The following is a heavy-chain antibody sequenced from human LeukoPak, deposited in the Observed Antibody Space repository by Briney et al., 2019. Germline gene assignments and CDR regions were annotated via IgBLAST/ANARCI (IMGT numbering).Heavy chain of an antibody. J-gene: IGHJ4*02. CDR1: GFTFSGYA. D-gene: IGHD2-2*01. CDR3: RGVPAAGGGYY. Sequence: GGSLRLSCAASGFTFSGYAMQWVRRASGKGLEWVGRIRSKANSYATAYAASVKGRFTISRDDSKKTAYLQMNSLKTEDAAVYYCRGVPAAGGGYYWGQGPLVTVSS. V-gene: IGHV3-73*01. CDR2: IRSKANSYAT.